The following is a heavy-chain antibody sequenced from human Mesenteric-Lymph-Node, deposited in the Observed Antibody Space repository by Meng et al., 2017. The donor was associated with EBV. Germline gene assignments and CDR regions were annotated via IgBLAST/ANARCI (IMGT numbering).Heavy chain of an antibody. V-gene: IGHV4-34*02. CDR1: GSSFSGYH. J-gene: IGHJ5*02. Sequence: QVLSQPWVPGLLTPPETPSPTLSLYGSSFSGYHWSWIRQPPGKRQESIGMFYDGTSYYNPTLKSRVTISVDTSKIQFSLSLSSVTAADTAVYYCARPNWRYASNTFSYSFDPWGQGTLVTVSS. D-gene: IGHD2-15*01. CDR2: FYDGTS. CDR3: ARPNWRYASNTFSYSFDP.